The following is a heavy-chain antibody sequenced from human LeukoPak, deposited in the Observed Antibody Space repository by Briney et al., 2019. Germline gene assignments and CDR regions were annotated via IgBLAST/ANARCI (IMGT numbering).Heavy chain of an antibody. Sequence: ESLRLSCAASGFTFTTYWLGWVRQPPGKGLERIGYIYYSGSTNYNPSLKSRVTISVDTSKNQFSLKLSSVTAADTAVYYCARVKIKGGITIFKEYHYMDVWGKGTTVTVSS. CDR3: ARVKIKGGITIFKEYHYMDV. CDR1: GFTFTTYW. CDR2: IYYSGST. D-gene: IGHD3-3*01. J-gene: IGHJ6*03. V-gene: IGHV4-59*01.